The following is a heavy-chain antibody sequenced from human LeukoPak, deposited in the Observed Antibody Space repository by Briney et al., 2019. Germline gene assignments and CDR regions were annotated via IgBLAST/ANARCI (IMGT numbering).Heavy chain of an antibody. CDR1: GYSFSTYW. V-gene: IGHV5-51*01. Sequence: GESLKISCKGSGYSFSTYWIGWVRQMPGKGLEWMGIIYPGDSDTRYSPSFQGQVTISADKSISTAYLQWSSLKASDTAMYYCARAIYSSSWYYFDYWGQGTLVTVSS. D-gene: IGHD6-13*01. CDR3: ARAIYSSSWYYFDY. J-gene: IGHJ4*02. CDR2: IYPGDSDT.